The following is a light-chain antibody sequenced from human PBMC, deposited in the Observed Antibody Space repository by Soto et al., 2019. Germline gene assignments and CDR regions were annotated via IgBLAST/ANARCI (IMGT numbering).Light chain of an antibody. J-gene: IGLJ2*01. CDR1: SSDIGGYNY. Sequence: QSALTQPASVSGSPGQSITISCTGTSSDIGGYNYVSWYQQCPGKAPRLMIYEVSNRPSGVSNRFSASKSGNTASLTISGLQAEDEADYYCSSYTSRTTVVFGGGTKVTVL. CDR2: EVS. V-gene: IGLV2-14*01. CDR3: SSYTSRTTVV.